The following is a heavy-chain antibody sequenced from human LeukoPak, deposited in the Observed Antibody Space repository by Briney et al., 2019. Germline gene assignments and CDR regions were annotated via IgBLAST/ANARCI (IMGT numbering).Heavy chain of an antibody. Sequence: ASVKVSCKASGGTFSSYAISWVRQAPGQGLEWMGGIIPIFGTANYAQKFQGRVTITADESTSTAYMELSSLRSEDTAAYYCARDRTVGATKIDYWGQGTLVTVSS. CDR1: GGTFSSYA. J-gene: IGHJ4*02. D-gene: IGHD1-26*01. CDR2: IIPIFGTA. V-gene: IGHV1-69*13. CDR3: ARDRTVGATKIDY.